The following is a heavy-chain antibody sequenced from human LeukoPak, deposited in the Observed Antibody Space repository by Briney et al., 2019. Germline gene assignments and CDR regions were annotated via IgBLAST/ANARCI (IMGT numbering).Heavy chain of an antibody. Sequence: GRSLRLSCRTSGFSFVDDSLSWVRQAPGKGLEWVVFIRSITNGGTTEYAASVKGRFIISRDDSKSIVNLQLYSLKTEDTAVYFCARDPVGTTPIDSWGQGTLVTVSS. CDR1: GFSFVDDS. CDR3: ARDPVGTTPIDS. CDR2: IRSITNGGTT. J-gene: IGHJ4*02. V-gene: IGHV3-49*04. D-gene: IGHD1-26*01.